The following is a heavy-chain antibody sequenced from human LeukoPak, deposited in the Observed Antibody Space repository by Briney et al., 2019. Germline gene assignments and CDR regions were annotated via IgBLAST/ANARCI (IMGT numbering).Heavy chain of an antibody. Sequence: ASVKVSCKASGYTFTSYYMHWVRQAPGHGREWMGIINPSGRSTSYAQKFQGRVTMTRDMSTSTVYMELSSLRSDDTAVYYCARGGYCSGGSCYYAYHYYYYMDVWGKGTTVTVSS. CDR2: INPSGRST. V-gene: IGHV1-46*01. CDR1: GYTFTSYY. CDR3: ARGGYCSGGSCYYAYHYYYYMDV. J-gene: IGHJ6*03. D-gene: IGHD2-15*01.